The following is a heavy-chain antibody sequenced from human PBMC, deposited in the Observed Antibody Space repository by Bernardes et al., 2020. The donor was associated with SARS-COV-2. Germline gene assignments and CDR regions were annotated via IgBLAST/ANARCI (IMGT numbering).Heavy chain of an antibody. V-gene: IGHV1-18*01. CDR2: ISGYSGNT. Sequence: ASVKVSCKASGYTFTSYAISWVRQAPGQGLEWMGWISGYSGNTKYAQKLQGRVTMTTDTSTTTAYMELRSLRSADTAVYYCARGGGSSSWGNWFDPWGQGTLVTVSS. J-gene: IGHJ5*02. D-gene: IGHD6-13*01. CDR3: ARGGGSSSWGNWFDP. CDR1: GYTFTSYA.